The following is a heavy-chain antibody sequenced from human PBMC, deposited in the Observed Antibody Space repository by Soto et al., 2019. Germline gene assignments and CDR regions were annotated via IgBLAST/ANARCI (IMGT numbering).Heavy chain of an antibody. Sequence: GEALNISGKGSGYSFTSYWIGWVRPMPGKGLEWMGIIYPGDSDTRYRPCFQGQVTISADKSISTAYLQWSSLKGSETAMYYCARDDMVRGGVVDYWGQGTLVTVSS. J-gene: IGHJ4*02. CDR2: IYPGDSDT. V-gene: IGHV5-51*01. CDR1: GYSFTSYW. CDR3: ARDDMVRGGVVDY. D-gene: IGHD3-10*01.